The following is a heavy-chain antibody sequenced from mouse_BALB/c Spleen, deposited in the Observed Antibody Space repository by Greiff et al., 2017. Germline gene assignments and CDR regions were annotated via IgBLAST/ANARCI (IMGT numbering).Heavy chain of an antibody. Sequence: QVHVKQPGAELVKPGASVKLSCKASGYTFTSYYMYWVKQRPGQGLEWIGGINPSNGGTNFNEKFKSKATLTVDKSSSTAYMQLSSLTSEDSAVYYCTSGYYSSYAMDYWGQGTSVTVSS. CDR3: TSGYYSSYAMDY. CDR2: INPSNGGT. V-gene: IGHV1S81*02. D-gene: IGHD2-3*01. J-gene: IGHJ4*01. CDR1: GYTFTSYY.